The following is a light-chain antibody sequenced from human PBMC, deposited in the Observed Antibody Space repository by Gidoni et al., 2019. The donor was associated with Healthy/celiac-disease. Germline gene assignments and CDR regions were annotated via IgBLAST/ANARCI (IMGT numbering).Light chain of an antibody. CDR3: QQYNSYSALT. CDR1: QSISSW. CDR2: KAS. Sequence: DIHMTQSPSTLSASVGDRVTITCRASQSISSWLAWYQQKPGKAPKLLIYKASSLESGVPSRFSGSGSGTEFTLTISSLQPDDFATYYCQQYNSYSALTFGGGTKVEIK. J-gene: IGKJ4*01. V-gene: IGKV1-5*03.